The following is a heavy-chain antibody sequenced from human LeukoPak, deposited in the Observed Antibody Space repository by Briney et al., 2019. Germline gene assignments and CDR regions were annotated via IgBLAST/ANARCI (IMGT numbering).Heavy chain of an antibody. D-gene: IGHD2-15*01. CDR2: ISGSGGST. V-gene: IGHV3-23*01. CDR3: AKGGFTVVVVVAAELDY. Sequence: GGSLRLSCAASGFTFSSYAMSWVRQAPGKGLEWVSAISGSGGSTYYADSVKGRFTISRGNSKNTLYLQMNSLRAEDTAVYYCAKGGFTVVVVVAAELDYWGQGTLVTVSS. CDR1: GFTFSSYA. J-gene: IGHJ4*02.